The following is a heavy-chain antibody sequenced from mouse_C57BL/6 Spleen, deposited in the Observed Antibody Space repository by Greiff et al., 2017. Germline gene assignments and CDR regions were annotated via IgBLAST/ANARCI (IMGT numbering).Heavy chain of an antibody. J-gene: IGHJ2*01. D-gene: IGHD1-1*01. CDR1: GYTFTSSD. CDR2: IYPRAGST. V-gene: IGHV1-85*01. Sequence: QVQLKESGPGLVKPGASVKLSCKASGYTFTSSDINWVKQRPGQGLEWIGWIYPRAGSTKSNEKFKGKATLTVDTSSSTAYMELQSLTSEDSAVYFCARRAHYYGSSYDYWGKGTALTVSS. CDR3: ARRAHYYGSSYDY.